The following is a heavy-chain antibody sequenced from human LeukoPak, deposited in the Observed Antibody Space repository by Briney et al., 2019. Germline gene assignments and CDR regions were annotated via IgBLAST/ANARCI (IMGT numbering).Heavy chain of an antibody. J-gene: IGHJ4*02. CDR3: AREGTNWDFDY. CDR1: GFTFSDKY. D-gene: IGHD7-27*01. CDR2: ISISGSTV. Sequence: AGGSLRLSCAASGFTFSDKYMTWIRQAPGKGLEWVSYISISGSTVYYADSVKGRFTISRDNAKNSLYMQMNSLRAEDTAVYYCAREGTNWDFDYWGQGTLVTVSS. V-gene: IGHV3-11*04.